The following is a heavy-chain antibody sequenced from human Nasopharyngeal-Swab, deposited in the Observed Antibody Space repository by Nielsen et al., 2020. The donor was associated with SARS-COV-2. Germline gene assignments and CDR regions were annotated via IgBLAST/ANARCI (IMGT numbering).Heavy chain of an antibody. CDR3: ARGFDS. Sequence: SETLSLTCTVSGGSISSYYWSWIRQPPGKGLEWIGYIYYSGSTNYNPSLKSRVTISVDTSKNQFSLKLSSVTAADTAVYYCARGFDSWGQGTLVTVSS. CDR2: IYYSGST. V-gene: IGHV4-59*13. CDR1: GGSISSYY. J-gene: IGHJ4*02.